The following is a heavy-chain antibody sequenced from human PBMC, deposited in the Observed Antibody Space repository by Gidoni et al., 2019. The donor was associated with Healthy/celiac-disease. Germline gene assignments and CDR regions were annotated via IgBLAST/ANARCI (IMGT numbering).Heavy chain of an antibody. V-gene: IGHV1-2*02. D-gene: IGHD3-10*01. CDR1: GYTYTGYY. CDR2: INPNRGGT. J-gene: IGHJ4*02. Sequence: QVQLVQSGAEVTSPGASVKVSCKASGYTYTGYYMHWVRQAPGHGLEWMGWINPNRGGTNYAQKFQGRVTMTREPSNSTAYLELSRLRSYHPAVYYWGRDPGPYYYGSGSSPDYWGQGTLVTVSS. CDR3: GRDPGPYYYGSGSSPDY.